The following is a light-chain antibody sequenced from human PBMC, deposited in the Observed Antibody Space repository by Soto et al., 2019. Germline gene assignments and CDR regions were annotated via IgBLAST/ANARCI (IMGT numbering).Light chain of an antibody. CDR2: TSS. J-gene: IGKJ1*01. CDR3: QQSYSTPPT. CDR1: QSISNH. V-gene: IGKV1-39*01. Sequence: DIQMTQSPSSLSASVEDRVIITCRASQSISNHLNWYQQKPGKAPTLLMFTSSNLQSGVPSRFSGSGSGTDFILTISSLQPEDFATYYCQQSYSTPPTFGQGTKVDIK.